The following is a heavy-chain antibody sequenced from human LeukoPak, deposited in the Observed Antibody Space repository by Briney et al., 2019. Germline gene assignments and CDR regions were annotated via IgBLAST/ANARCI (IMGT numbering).Heavy chain of an antibody. V-gene: IGHV3-23*01. J-gene: IGHJ6*03. Sequence: GSLRLSCAASGFSLSTYALSWVRQAPGGGLEWVAAISGSGDKTYHADSVKGRFTISKDNSENRLSLQMDSLRAEDMAVYFCAKDTTAWWYHRAYMNVWGKGTTVTVSS. CDR3: AKDTTAWWYHRAYMNV. D-gene: IGHD2-15*01. CDR1: GFSLSTYA. CDR2: ISGSGDKT.